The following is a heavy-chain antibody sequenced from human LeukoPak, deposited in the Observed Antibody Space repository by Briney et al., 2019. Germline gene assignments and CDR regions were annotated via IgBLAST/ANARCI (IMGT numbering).Heavy chain of an antibody. D-gene: IGHD6-13*01. J-gene: IGHJ4*02. CDR2: IKTDGSST. CDR3: ARDFMYSITCAGC. Sequence: PGGSLRLSCAASGFSFSNYWMHWVRQVPGKGLMRVSRIKTDGSSTSYADSVKGRFTISRDNAKNTLYLQMNSLRVEDTAVYYCARDFMYSITCAGCWGQGTLVTVSS. V-gene: IGHV3-74*01. CDR1: GFSFSNYW.